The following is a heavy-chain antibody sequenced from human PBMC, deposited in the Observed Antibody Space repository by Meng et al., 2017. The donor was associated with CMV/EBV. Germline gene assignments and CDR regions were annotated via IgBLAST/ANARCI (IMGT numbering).Heavy chain of an antibody. Sequence: VQLGQCGAEGKKPGSPVKVSGKALGGTFRSYALSRVRQAPGQGLEWMGGIIPIFGTANYAQKFQGRVTINADESTSTAYMELSSLRSEDTAVYYCAREGNNWNDVPFDYWGQGTRVTVSS. CDR3: AREGNNWNDVPFDY. J-gene: IGHJ4*02. V-gene: IGHV1-69*01. CDR2: IIPIFGTA. D-gene: IGHD1-20*01. CDR1: GGTFRSYA.